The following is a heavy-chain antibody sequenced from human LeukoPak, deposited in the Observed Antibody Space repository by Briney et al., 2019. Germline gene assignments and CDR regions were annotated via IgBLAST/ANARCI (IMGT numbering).Heavy chain of an antibody. V-gene: IGHV3-30*03. CDR1: GFTFSSYG. D-gene: IGHD3-10*01. J-gene: IGHJ4*02. CDR3: AGDDDGSGKYGQLY. CDR2: ISYDGSNK. Sequence: PGGSLRLSCAASGFTFSSYGMHWVRQAPGKGLEWVAVISYDGSNKYYADSVKGRFTISRDNSKNTLYLQMNSLRAEDTAVYYCAGDDDGSGKYGQLYWGQGTLVTVSS.